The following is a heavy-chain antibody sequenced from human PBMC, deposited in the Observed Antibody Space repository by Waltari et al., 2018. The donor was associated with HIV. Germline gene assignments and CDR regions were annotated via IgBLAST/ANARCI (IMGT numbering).Heavy chain of an antibody. J-gene: IGHJ4*02. CDR2: ISESGGTT. CDR1: GFTFSNFA. Sequence: EVQLLESGGGLIQPGGSLRLFCAASGFTFSNFAMSWVRQAPGKGLDWVSAISESGGTTYYADSVRGRFTISRDNSKNTLYLQMNSLRVEDTAVCYCAKPWHLFDYWGQGVLVTVSS. V-gene: IGHV3-23*01. CDR3: AKPWHLFDY. D-gene: IGHD3-3*02.